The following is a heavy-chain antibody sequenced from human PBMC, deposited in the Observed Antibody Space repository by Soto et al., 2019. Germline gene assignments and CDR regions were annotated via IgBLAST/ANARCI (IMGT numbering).Heavy chain of an antibody. Sequence: EVQLVESGGGLVQPGGSLRLSCAASGFTFSSYSMNWVRQAPGKGLEWVSYISSSSSTIYYADSVKGRFTISRDNANNSLYLQMSSLRAEDTAVYYCETHPERIAQIGWFGPWGQGTLVTVSS. V-gene: IGHV3-48*01. CDR1: GFTFSSYS. CDR2: ISSSSSTI. D-gene: IGHD6-13*01. J-gene: IGHJ5*02. CDR3: ETHPERIAQIGWFGP.